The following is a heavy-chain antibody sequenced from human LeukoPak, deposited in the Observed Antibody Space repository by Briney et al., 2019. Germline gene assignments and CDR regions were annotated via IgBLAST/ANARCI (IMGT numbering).Heavy chain of an antibody. D-gene: IGHD6-13*01. CDR2: IYYSGST. CDR3: ARAGYISSWYGSSGNWFDP. J-gene: IGHJ5*02. Sequence: SETLSLTCTVSGGSISSYYWSWIRQPPGKGLEWIGYIYYSGSTNYNPSLKSRVTISVDTFKNQFSLKLSSVTAANTAVYYCARAGYISSWYGSSGNWFDPWGQGTLVTVSS. CDR1: GGSISSYY. V-gene: IGHV4-59*01.